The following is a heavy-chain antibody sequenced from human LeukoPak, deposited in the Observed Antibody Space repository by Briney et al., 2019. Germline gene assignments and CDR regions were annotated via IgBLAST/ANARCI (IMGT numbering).Heavy chain of an antibody. CDR3: ARDRGLLAL. D-gene: IGHD2-8*02. V-gene: IGHV3-30*02. J-gene: IGHJ4*02. CDR2: IRYDGSNK. CDR1: GFTFSSYG. Sequence: GGFLRLSCAASGFTFSSYGMHWVRQAPGKGLEWVAFIRYDGSNKYYADSVKGRFTISRDNSKNTLYLQVNSLRAEDTAVYYCARDRGLLALWGQGTLVTVSS.